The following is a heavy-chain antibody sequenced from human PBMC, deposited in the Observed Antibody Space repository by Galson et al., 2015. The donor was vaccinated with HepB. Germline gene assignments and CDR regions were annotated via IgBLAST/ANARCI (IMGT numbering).Heavy chain of an antibody. V-gene: IGHV2-5*01. CDR3: AHSWGLVGSYFDY. D-gene: IGHD2-8*02. CDR2: VYWNDDK. J-gene: IGHJ4*02. Sequence: GFSLRTSGVAVGWIRQPPGKALEWLALVYWNDDKRYNPSLKSRLTITKDTSKKQVVLTMTNMDPVDTGTYYCAHSWGLVGSYFDYWGQGTLVTVSS. CDR1: GFSLRTSGVA.